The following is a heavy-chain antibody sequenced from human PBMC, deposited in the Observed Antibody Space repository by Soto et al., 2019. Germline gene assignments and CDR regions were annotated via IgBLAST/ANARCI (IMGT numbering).Heavy chain of an antibody. Sequence: GGSVRLSCAASGFTFSDHYMDWVRQAPGKGLEWVGRTRNKANSYSTEYAASVKGRFTISRDNSKNTLYLQVNSLRSEDTAVYYCVRDQDTYGQAVFDSWGQGTLVTVSS. D-gene: IGHD2-15*01. CDR2: TRNKANSYST. V-gene: IGHV3-72*01. CDR1: GFTFSDHY. CDR3: VRDQDTYGQAVFDS. J-gene: IGHJ4*02.